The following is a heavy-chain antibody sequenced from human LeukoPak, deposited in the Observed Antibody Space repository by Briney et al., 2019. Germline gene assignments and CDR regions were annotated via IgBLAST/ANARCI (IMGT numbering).Heavy chain of an antibody. CDR3: ARNTYYDYVWGRSPGAFDI. CDR2: INPNSGGT. D-gene: IGHD3-16*01. Sequence: ASVKVSCKASGYTFTGYYMHWVRQAPGQGLEWMGWINPNSGGTNYAQKFQGRVTMTRDTSISTAYMELSRLRSDDTAVYYCARNTYYDYVWGRSPGAFDIWGQGTMVTVSS. V-gene: IGHV1-2*02. J-gene: IGHJ3*02. CDR1: GYTFTGYY.